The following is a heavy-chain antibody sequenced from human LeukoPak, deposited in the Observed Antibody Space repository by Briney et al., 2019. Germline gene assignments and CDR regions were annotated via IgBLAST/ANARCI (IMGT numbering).Heavy chain of an antibody. V-gene: IGHV3-23*01. Sequence: GGSLRLSCAASGFTFSSYAMSWVRQAPGKGLEWVSAISGSGGSTYYADSVKGRFTISRDNSKNTLYLQMNSLRAEDTAVYYCEKGIVVVPAAPFDYWGQGTLVTVSS. CDR1: GFTFSSYA. J-gene: IGHJ4*02. CDR3: EKGIVVVPAAPFDY. D-gene: IGHD2-2*01. CDR2: ISGSGGST.